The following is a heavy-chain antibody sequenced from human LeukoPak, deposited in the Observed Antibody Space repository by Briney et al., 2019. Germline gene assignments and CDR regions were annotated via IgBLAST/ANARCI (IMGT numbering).Heavy chain of an antibody. CDR3: ATLLTGGPWG. J-gene: IGHJ4*02. D-gene: IGHD2-8*02. CDR1: GFTFSSYK. CDR2: ISTSGTTI. Sequence: GGSLRLSCAASGFTFSSYKMNWVRQAPGKGLEWVSYISTSGTTIYYADSVKGRFTISRDNAKNSLYLQMNSLRAEGTAVYYCATLLTGGPWGWGQGTLVTVSS. V-gene: IGHV3-48*03.